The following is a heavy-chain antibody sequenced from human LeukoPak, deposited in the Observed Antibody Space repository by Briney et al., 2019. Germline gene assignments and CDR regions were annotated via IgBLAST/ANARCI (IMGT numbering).Heavy chain of an antibody. CDR3: TREKSSYYDTSGSDY. CDR1: GFPFGDYT. Sequence: GGSLRLSCTASGFPFGDYTMSWFRQTPGKGLEWVGFIRSKTYGGTTEYAASVKGRFTMSRDDSKSIAYLQLSSLKTGDTAVYYCTREKSSYYDTSGSDYWAREPWSPSPQ. D-gene: IGHD3-22*01. J-gene: IGHJ4*02. CDR2: IRSKTYGGTT. V-gene: IGHV3-49*03.